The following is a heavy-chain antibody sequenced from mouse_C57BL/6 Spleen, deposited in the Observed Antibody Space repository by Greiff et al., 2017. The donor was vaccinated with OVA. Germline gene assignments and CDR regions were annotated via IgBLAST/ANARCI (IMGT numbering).Heavy chain of an antibody. J-gene: IGHJ4*01. D-gene: IGHD1-1*01. V-gene: IGHV1-74*01. CDR2: IHPSDSDT. CDR1: GYTFTSYW. Sequence: VQLQPGAELVKPGASVKVSCKASGYTFTSYWLHWVKQRPGQGLEWSGRIHPSDSDTNYNQKFKGKATLTVDKSSSTAYMQLSSLTSEDSAVYYWAVYGSSYERGAMDYWGQGTSVTVSS. CDR3: AVYGSSYERGAMDY.